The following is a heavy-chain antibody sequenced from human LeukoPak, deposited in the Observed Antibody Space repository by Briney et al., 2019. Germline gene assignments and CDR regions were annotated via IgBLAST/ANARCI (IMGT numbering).Heavy chain of an antibody. V-gene: IGHV4-39*01. D-gene: IGHD4-17*01. CDR2: IYYSGST. J-gene: IGHJ4*02. CDR1: GGSISSSSYY. Sequence: SETLSLTCTVSGGSISSSSYYWGWIRQPPGKGLEWIGSIYYSGSTYYNPSLKSRVTISVDTSKNQFSLKLSSVTAADTAVYYCAGDPNNDYGDRWGQGTLVTVSS. CDR3: AGDPNNDYGDR.